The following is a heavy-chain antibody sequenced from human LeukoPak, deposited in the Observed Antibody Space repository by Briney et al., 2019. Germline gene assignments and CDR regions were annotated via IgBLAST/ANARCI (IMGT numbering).Heavy chain of an antibody. CDR1: GGTFSSYA. D-gene: IGHD1-26*01. CDR3: ARVGVEAGNSYYFMDV. Sequence: SVKVSRKASGGTFSSYAISWVRQAPGQGLEWMGGIIPIFGTANYAQKFQGRVTITTDESTSTAYMELSSLRSEDTAVYYCARVGVEAGNSYYFMDVWGKGTTVTVSS. V-gene: IGHV1-69*05. CDR2: IIPIFGTA. J-gene: IGHJ6*03.